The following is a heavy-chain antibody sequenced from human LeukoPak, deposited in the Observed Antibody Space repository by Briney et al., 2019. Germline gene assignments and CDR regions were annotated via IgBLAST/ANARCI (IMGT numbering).Heavy chain of an antibody. D-gene: IGHD3-10*01. J-gene: IGHJ4*02. CDR1: GGSFSTYY. Sequence: SETLSLTCSVSGGSFSTYYWSWIRQPPGKGLEWIGYIHYRGSSNYNPSLKNRVTISIDTSKNQFSLKPRSVTAADTAVYYCASARLYGSGNYPFDYWGQGTLVTVSS. CDR2: IHYRGSS. CDR3: ASARLYGSGNYPFDY. V-gene: IGHV4-59*01.